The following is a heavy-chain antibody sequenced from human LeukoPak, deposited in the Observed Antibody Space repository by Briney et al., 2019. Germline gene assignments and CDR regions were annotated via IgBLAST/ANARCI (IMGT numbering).Heavy chain of an antibody. CDR1: GFTFSSYG. CDR3: AKDKGNWFDP. CDR2: ISYDGSNK. Sequence: GGSLRLSCAASGFTFSSYGMHWVRQAPGKGLEWVAVISYDGSNKYYADSVKGRFTISRDNSKNTLYLQMNSLRAEDTAVYYCAKDKGNWFDPWGRGTLVTVSS. J-gene: IGHJ5*02. V-gene: IGHV3-30*18.